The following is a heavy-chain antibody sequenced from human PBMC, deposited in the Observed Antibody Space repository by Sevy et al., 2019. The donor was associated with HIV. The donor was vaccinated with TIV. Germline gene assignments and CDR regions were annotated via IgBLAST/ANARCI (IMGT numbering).Heavy chain of an antibody. J-gene: IGHJ6*02. CDR1: GFSFSSYE. Sequence: GGSLRLSCAASGFSFSSYEMNWVRQVSGKSLEWVSGIGYAGDIYYLDSVKGRFTISRENAKNSLYLEMNSLRAGDTALYYCARGGPEGYYYYGLDVWGQGTTVTVSS. D-gene: IGHD5-12*01. CDR2: IGYAGDI. CDR3: ARGGPEGYYYYGLDV. V-gene: IGHV3-13*01.